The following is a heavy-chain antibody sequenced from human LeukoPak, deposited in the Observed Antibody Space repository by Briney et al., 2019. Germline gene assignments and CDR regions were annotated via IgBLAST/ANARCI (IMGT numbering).Heavy chain of an antibody. D-gene: IGHD2-15*01. Sequence: PGGSLRLSCAASGFTFSSYAMSWVRQAPGKGLEWVSAISGSGGSTYYADSVKGRFPISRDNSKNTLYLQMNSLRAEDTAVYYCAKGNSRCSGGSCLQYYFDYWGQGTLVTVSS. J-gene: IGHJ4*02. V-gene: IGHV3-23*01. CDR2: ISGSGGST. CDR1: GFTFSSYA. CDR3: AKGNSRCSGGSCLQYYFDY.